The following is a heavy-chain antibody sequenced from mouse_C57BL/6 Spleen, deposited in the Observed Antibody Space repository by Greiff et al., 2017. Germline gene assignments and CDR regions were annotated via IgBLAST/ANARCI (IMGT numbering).Heavy chain of an antibody. CDR2: IHPNSGST. V-gene: IGHV1-64*01. CDR3: ASCYGSSWWSFDV. J-gene: IGHJ1*01. CDR1: GYTFTSYW. D-gene: IGHD1-1*01. Sequence: QVQLQQPGAELVKPGASVKLSCKASGYTFTSYWMHWVKQRPGQGLEWIGMIHPNSGSTNYNEKFKSKATLTVDKSSSTAYMQLSSLTSEASAVYFCASCYGSSWWSFDVWGPGTPVTVSS.